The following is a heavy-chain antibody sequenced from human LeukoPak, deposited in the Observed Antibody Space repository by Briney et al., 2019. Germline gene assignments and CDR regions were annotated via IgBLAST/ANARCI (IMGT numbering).Heavy chain of an antibody. J-gene: IGHJ4*02. D-gene: IGHD3-3*01. CDR3: AREWGNYDFWSGYYNYFDY. Sequence: GESLKISCKGSGYSFTSYWIGWVRQMPGKGLEWMGIIYPGDSDTRYSPSFQGQVTTSADKSISTAYLQWSSLKASDTAMYYCAREWGNYDFWSGYYNYFDYWGQGTLVTVSS. CDR2: IYPGDSDT. CDR1: GYSFTSYW. V-gene: IGHV5-51*01.